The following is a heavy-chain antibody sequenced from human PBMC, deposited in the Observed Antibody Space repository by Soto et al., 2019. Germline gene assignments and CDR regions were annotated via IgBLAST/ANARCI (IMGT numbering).Heavy chain of an antibody. CDR1: GGSISSGDYY. CDR2: IYYSGST. D-gene: IGHD3-22*01. CDR3: ARYYYDSSGYRPVDYYYGMDV. Sequence: PSETLSLTCTVSGGSISSGDYYWSWIRQPPGKGLEWIGYIYYSGSTYYNPSLKSRVTISVDTSKNQFSLKLSSVTAADTAVYYCARYYYDSSGYRPVDYYYGMDVWGQGTTVTVSS. J-gene: IGHJ6*02. V-gene: IGHV4-30-4*02.